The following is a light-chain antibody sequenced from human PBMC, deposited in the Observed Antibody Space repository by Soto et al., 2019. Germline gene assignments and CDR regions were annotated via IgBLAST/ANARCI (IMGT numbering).Light chain of an antibody. CDR1: SSDVGGYNS. CDR2: EVN. Sequence: QSALTQPPSASGSPGQSVTISCTGTSSDVGGYNSVSWYQQHPCKVPKLVVYEVNKRPAEVPHRFSGSKSVNTASLTVSGLQAEDEADYYCTSYAGGNNVFGTGTKLTVL. J-gene: IGLJ1*01. CDR3: TSYAGGNNV. V-gene: IGLV2-8*01.